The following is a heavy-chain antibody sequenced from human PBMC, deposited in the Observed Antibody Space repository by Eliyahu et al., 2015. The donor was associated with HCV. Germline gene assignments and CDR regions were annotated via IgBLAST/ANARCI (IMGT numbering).Heavy chain of an antibody. J-gene: IGHJ5*02. CDR1: GFTFSXXG. CDR2: IWYDGSNK. Sequence: QVQLVXSGGGVVQPGRXLXLSCAASGFTFSXXGMXWXRQAPGKGLGWVAVIWYDGSNKYYADSVKGRFTISRDNSKNTLYLQMNSLRAEDTAVYYCARELNSWFDPWGQGTLVTVSS. CDR3: ARELNSWFDP. V-gene: IGHV3-33*01. D-gene: IGHD4-23*01.